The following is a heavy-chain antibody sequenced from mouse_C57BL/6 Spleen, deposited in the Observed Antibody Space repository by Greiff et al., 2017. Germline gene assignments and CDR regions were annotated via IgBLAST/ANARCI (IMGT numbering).Heavy chain of an antibody. CDR1: GYSFTGYY. V-gene: IGHV1-43*01. Sequence: EVKLMESGPELVKPGASVKISCKASGYSFTGYYMHWVKQSSEKSLEWIGEINPSTGGTSYNQKFKGKATLTVDKSSSTAYMQLKSLTSEDSAVYYCARSRPGYAMDYWGQGTSVTVSS. CDR2: INPSTGGT. J-gene: IGHJ4*01. CDR3: ARSRPGYAMDY.